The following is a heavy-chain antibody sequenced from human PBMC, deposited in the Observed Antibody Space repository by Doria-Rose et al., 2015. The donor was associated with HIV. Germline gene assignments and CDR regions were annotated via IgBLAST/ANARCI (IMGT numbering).Heavy chain of an antibody. CDR3: ARGLLRGGWNDVDYYYGMDV. CDR2: INHSGST. Sequence: QVQLQQWDAGLVKPSETLSLTCAVFGGSFSGYYWSWIRQPPGKGLEWIGEINHSGSTNYITSLKSRVTISSDTSKTLFSLKLSSVTAADTAVYYCARGLLRGGWNDVDYYYGMDVWGQGTTVTVSS. J-gene: IGHJ6*02. D-gene: IGHD1-1*01. V-gene: IGHV4-34*01. CDR1: GGSFSGYY.